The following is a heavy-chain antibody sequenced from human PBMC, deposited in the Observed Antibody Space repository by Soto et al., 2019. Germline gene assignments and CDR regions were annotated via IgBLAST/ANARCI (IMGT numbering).Heavy chain of an antibody. Sequence: GGSLRLSCTVSGFSLGSYSMHWVRQAPGKGLEWLSYISSTSTNIQYADSVKGRFTISRDNAKNSLFLQMNALRVEDTAIYYCARVAPATGFCDFWGQGTLVTVSS. CDR2: ISSTSTNI. V-gene: IGHV3-48*01. CDR1: GFSLGSYS. J-gene: IGHJ4*02. D-gene: IGHD6-25*01. CDR3: ARVAPATGFCDF.